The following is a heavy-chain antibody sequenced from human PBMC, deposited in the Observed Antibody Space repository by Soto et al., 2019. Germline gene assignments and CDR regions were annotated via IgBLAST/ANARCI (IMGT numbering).Heavy chain of an antibody. J-gene: IGHJ4*02. V-gene: IGHV1-69*06. Sequence: ASVKVSCKASGGTFSSYAISWVRQAPGQGLEWMGGIIPIFGTANYAQKFQGRVTVTADKSTSTAYMELSSLRSEDTAVYYCARVPDTAMHYVDYWGQGTLVTVSS. CDR2: IIPIFGTA. D-gene: IGHD5-18*01. CDR1: GGTFSSYA. CDR3: ARVPDTAMHYVDY.